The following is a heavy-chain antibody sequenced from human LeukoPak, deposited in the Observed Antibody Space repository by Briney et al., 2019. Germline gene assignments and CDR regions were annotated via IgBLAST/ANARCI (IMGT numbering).Heavy chain of an antibody. CDR1: GGTFSSYA. CDR3: ARTSREMATGYLGY. D-gene: IGHD5-24*01. CDR2: IIPIFGTA. J-gene: IGHJ4*02. Sequence: SVKVSCTASGGTFSSYAISWVRQAPGQGLEWMGGIIPIFGTANYAQKFQGRVTITADESTSTAYMELSSLRSEDTAVYYCARTSREMATGYLGYWGQGTLVTVSS. V-gene: IGHV1-69*13.